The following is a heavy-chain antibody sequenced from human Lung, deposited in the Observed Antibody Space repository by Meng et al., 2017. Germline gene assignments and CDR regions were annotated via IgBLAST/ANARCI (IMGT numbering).Heavy chain of an antibody. CDR2: TYYRSKWYN. J-gene: IGHJ4*02. CDR1: GDSVSSNSAA. D-gene: IGHD6-19*01. V-gene: IGHV6-1*01. CDR3: ARSQQWLDS. Sequence: QVHLQQSFPGLVKPSQTLSLTCAISGDSVSSNSAAWNWIRHSPSRGLEWLGRTYYRSKWYNGYAVSVRSRITINPDTSKNQFSLQLNSVTPEDTAVYYCARSQQWLDSWGQGTLVTVSS.